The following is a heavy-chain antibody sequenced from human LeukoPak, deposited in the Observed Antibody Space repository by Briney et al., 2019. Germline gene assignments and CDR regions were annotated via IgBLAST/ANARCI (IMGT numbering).Heavy chain of an antibody. CDR2: IYYSGST. CDR1: GGSISSYY. J-gene: IGHJ4*02. Sequence: SETLSLTXTVSGGSISSYYWSWIRQPPGKGLEWIGYIYYSGSTNYNPSLKSRVTISVDTSKNQFSLKLSSVTAADTAVYYCARVGVGPMAQGLIDYWGQGTLVTVSS. D-gene: IGHD3-10*01. CDR3: ARVGVGPMAQGLIDY. V-gene: IGHV4-59*01.